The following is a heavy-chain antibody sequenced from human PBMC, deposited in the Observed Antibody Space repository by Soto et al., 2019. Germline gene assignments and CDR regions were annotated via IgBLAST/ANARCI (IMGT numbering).Heavy chain of an antibody. J-gene: IGHJ6*02. D-gene: IGHD1-1*01. V-gene: IGHV3-74*01. CDR2: LNSDGSTT. CDR1: GFTFSSYW. Sequence: PGGSLRLSCSASGFTFSSYWMHCFRQSPGKGLVWVSRLNSDGSTTNYADSVKGRFTISRDNARNTLYLQMNSLRAEDTAVYYCVRDGYPAWVYGVDVWGQGTTVTVSS. CDR3: VRDGYPAWVYGVDV.